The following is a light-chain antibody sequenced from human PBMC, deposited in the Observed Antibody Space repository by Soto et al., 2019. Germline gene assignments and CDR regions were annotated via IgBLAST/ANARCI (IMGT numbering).Light chain of an antibody. J-gene: IGKJ2*01. V-gene: IGKV3-15*01. CDR3: QQYNSWPYT. CDR2: GGS. Sequence: EIVMTQSPATLSVSPGERATLSCRATQSISSNLAWYQQKPGKAPRLLIYGGSTRANGIPARFSGSGSGTEFTLTISSLQSEDFAVFYCQQYNSWPYTFGQGTKLDI. CDR1: QSISSN.